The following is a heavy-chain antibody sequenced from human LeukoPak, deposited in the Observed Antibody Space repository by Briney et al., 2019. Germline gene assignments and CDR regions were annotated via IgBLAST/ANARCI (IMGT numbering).Heavy chain of an antibody. CDR2: INHSGST. J-gene: IGHJ5*02. CDR3: ARAGLRAAAGTGFRFDP. V-gene: IGHV4-34*01. Sequence: SETLSLTCAVYGGSFSGYYWSWIRQPPGKGLEWIGEINHSGSTNYNPSLKSRVTISVDTSKNQFSLKLSSVTAVDTAVYYCARAGLRAAAGTGFRFDPWGQGTLVTVSS. D-gene: IGHD6-13*01. CDR1: GGSFSGYY.